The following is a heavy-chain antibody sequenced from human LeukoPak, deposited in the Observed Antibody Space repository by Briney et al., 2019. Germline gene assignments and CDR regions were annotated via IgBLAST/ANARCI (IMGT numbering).Heavy chain of an antibody. CDR3: LGRTYVDDY. J-gene: IGHJ4*02. CDR1: GGSIRSSSYY. CDR2: IYYSGST. V-gene: IGHV4-39*07. Sequence: PSETLSLTCTVSGGSIRSSSYYWGWIRQSPGKGLEWIGSIYYSGSTYYNPSLKSRVTISVDTSKNQFSLKLSSVTAADTAVYYCLGRTYVDDYWGQGTLVTVSS. D-gene: IGHD2-15*01.